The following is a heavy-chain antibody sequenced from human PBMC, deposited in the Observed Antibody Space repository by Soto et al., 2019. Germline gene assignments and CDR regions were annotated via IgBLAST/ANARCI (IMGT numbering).Heavy chain of an antibody. D-gene: IGHD6-13*01. CDR3: ARTPLQSIAAAGTVDY. CDR1: GGSISSGGYY. CDR2: IYYSGST. Sequence: QVQLQESGPGLVKPSQTLSLTCTVSGGSISSGGYYWSWIRQHPGKGLEWIGYIYYSGSTYYNPSLKSRVTISLDTSKNQFSLKLSSVTAADTAVYYCARTPLQSIAAAGTVDYWGQGTLVTVSS. J-gene: IGHJ4*02. V-gene: IGHV4-31*03.